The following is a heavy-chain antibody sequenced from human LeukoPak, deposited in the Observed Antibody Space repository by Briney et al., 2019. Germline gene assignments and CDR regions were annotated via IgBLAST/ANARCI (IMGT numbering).Heavy chain of an antibody. CDR3: ARDRYGDYAVDY. J-gene: IGHJ4*02. Sequence: GGSLRLSCAASGFTFTTYTMNWVRQAPGEGLEWVSSITSSSYIHYADSVRGRFTISRDNAKNSLYLRMSSLRAEDTAVYYCARDRYGDYAVDYWGQGTLVTVSS. CDR2: ITSSSYI. V-gene: IGHV3-21*01. CDR1: GFTFTTYT. D-gene: IGHD4-17*01.